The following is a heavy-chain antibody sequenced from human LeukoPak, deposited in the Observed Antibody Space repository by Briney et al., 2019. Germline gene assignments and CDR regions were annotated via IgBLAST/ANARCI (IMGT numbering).Heavy chain of an antibody. CDR1: GVTFSSYA. CDR2: ISGSGGST. J-gene: IGHJ4*02. Sequence: PGGSLRLSCAASGVTFSSYAMSWVRQAPGKGLEWVSAISGSGGSTYYADSVKGRFTISRDNSKNTLYLQMNSLRAEDTAVYYCAKVRQVYGDFDYWGRGTLVTVSS. CDR3: AKVRQVYGDFDY. V-gene: IGHV3-23*01. D-gene: IGHD4-17*01.